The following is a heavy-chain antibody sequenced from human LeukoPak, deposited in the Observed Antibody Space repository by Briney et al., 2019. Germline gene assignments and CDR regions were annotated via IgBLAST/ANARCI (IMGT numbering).Heavy chain of an antibody. D-gene: IGHD2-21*01. CDR1: GGTFSSCA. J-gene: IGHJ4*02. CDR2: IIPIFGTA. Sequence: SVKVSCKASGGTFSSCAISWVRQAPGQGLEWMGGIIPIFGTANYAQKSQGRVTITADESTSTAYMELSSLRSEDTAVYYCARAPRADSPPDYWGQGTLVTVSS. CDR3: ARAPRADSPPDY. V-gene: IGHV1-69*13.